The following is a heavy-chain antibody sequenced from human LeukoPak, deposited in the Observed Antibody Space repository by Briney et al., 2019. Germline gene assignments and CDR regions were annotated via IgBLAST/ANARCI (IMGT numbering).Heavy chain of an antibody. CDR3: ARTYYDYVWGSYRYLDY. Sequence: ASVKVSCKASGGTFSSYAISWVRQAPGQGLEWMGGIIPIFGTATYAQKFQGRVTITADESTSTAYMELSSLRSEDTAVYYCARTYYDYVWGSYRYLDYWGQGTLVTVSS. J-gene: IGHJ4*02. D-gene: IGHD3-16*02. CDR2: IIPIFGTA. CDR1: GGTFSSYA. V-gene: IGHV1-69*13.